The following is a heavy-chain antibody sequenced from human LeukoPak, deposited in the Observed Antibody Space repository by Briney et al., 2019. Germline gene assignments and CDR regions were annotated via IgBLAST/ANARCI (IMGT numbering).Heavy chain of an antibody. CDR2: INHSGST. D-gene: IGHD3-22*01. CDR1: GGSSSGYY. CDR3: ARAHYDSSGYSLHFDY. J-gene: IGHJ4*02. Sequence: SETLSLTCAVYGGSSSGYYWSWIRQPPGKGLEWIGEINHSGSTNYNPSLKSRVTISVDTSKNQFSLKLSSVTAADTAVYYCARAHYDSSGYSLHFDYWGQGTLVTVSS. V-gene: IGHV4-34*01.